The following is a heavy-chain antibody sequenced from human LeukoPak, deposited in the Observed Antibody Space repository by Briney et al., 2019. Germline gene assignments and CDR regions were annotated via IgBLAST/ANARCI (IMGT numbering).Heavy chain of an antibody. CDR2: INPSGGST. CDR1: GGTFTSYY. J-gene: IGHJ3*02. V-gene: IGHV1-46*01. D-gene: IGHD3-22*01. Sequence: ASVKVSCKASGGTFTSYYMHWVRQAPGQGLEWMGIINPSGGSTSYAQKFQGRVTMTRDTSTSTVYMELSSLRSEDTAVYYCAREADSSGSWGDAFDIWGQGTMVTVSS. CDR3: AREADSSGSWGDAFDI.